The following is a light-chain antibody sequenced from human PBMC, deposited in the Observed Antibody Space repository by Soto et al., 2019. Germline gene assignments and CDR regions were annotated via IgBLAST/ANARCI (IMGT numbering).Light chain of an antibody. J-gene: IGKJ2*01. CDR2: GAS. V-gene: IGKV3-20*01. CDR3: HQYGSLYN. Sequence: EIVLTQSPGTLSLSPGERATLSCRASQSVSSSYLAWYQQKPGQAPRLLIYGASSRATGIPDRFSGSGSGTVFTLTISRLEPEDCAVYYWHQYGSLYNFGQGTKLEIK. CDR1: QSVSSSY.